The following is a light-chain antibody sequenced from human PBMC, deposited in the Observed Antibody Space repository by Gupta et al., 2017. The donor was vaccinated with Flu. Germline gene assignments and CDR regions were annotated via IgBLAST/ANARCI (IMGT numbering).Light chain of an antibody. V-gene: IGLV3-21*02. CDR3: QGWDSSSDHVV. J-gene: IGLJ2*01. CDR2: DDS. CDR1: NIGSKA. Sequence: SSVLTQPPSVSVAPGQTARITCGGNNIGSKAVHWYQQKPGQAPVLIVNDDSDRPSGIPERFSGSNSGNTATLTITRVEAGDEADYYCQGWDSSSDHVVFGGGTKLTVL.